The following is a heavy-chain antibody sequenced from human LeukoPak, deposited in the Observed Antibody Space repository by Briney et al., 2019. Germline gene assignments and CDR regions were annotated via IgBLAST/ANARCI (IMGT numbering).Heavy chain of an antibody. V-gene: IGHV3-30*02. CDR2: IRYDGSNK. CDR3: AKDQTAYCGGDCYSGFDY. D-gene: IGHD2-21*01. CDR1: GFTFSSYG. Sequence: PGGSLRLSCAASGFTFSSYGMHWVRQAPGKGLEWVAFIRYDGSNKYYADSVKGRSTISRDNSKNTLYLQMNSLRAEDTAVYYCAKDQTAYCGGDCYSGFDYWGQGTLVTVSS. J-gene: IGHJ4*02.